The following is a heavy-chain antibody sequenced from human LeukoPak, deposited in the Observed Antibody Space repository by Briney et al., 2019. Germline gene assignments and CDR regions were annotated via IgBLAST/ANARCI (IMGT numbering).Heavy chain of an antibody. J-gene: IGHJ4*02. CDR3: TTDPHSGYCSGVSCYPYDY. D-gene: IGHD2-15*01. V-gene: IGHV3-15*01. CDR2: IKSDTDGETT. CDR1: GFSFNDAW. Sequence: GGSLRLSCAASGFSFNDAWMSWVRQAPGKGLEWVGRIKSDTDGETTDYAAPVKGRFTISRDDSRNTLYLQMTTLKTEDTALYYCTTDPHSGYCSGVSCYPYDYWGQRTLVTVSS.